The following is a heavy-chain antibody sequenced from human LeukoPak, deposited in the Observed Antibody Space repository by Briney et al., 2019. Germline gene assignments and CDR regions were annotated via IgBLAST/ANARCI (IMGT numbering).Heavy chain of an antibody. Sequence: MPSETLSLTCTVSGGSISVFYWSWIRQPPGKGLEWIGYIYYSGSTNYNPSLKSRVTISVDTSKNQFSLKLNSVTAADTVVYYCAKSNGYGLVDIWGQGTVVTVSS. D-gene: IGHD3-10*01. J-gene: IGHJ3*02. CDR3: AKSNGYGLVDI. CDR1: GGSISVFY. V-gene: IGHV4-59*12. CDR2: IYYSGST.